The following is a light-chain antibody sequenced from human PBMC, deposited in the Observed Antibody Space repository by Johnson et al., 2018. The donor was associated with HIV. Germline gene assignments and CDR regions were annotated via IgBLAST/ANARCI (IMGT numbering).Light chain of an antibody. Sequence: QSVLTQPPSVSAAPGQKVTISCSGNGSNIGNNYVSWYQHLPGTAPKLFIYENNKRPSGIPARFFGSKSGTSATLGITGLQTGDEADYYCGTWDSSLSAYVFGTGTKVTVL. V-gene: IGLV1-51*02. J-gene: IGLJ1*01. CDR1: GSNIGNNY. CDR2: ENN. CDR3: GTWDSSLSAYV.